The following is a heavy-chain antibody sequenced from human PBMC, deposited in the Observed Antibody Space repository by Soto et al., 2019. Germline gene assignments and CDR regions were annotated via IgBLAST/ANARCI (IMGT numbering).Heavy chain of an antibody. J-gene: IGHJ6*02. D-gene: IGHD2-2*01. CDR2: IYHSGST. CDR3: ASYRCISTSCPRGGYGMDV. Sequence: PSETLSLTCAVSGGSISSGGYSWSWIRQPPGKGLEWIGYIYHSGSTYYNPSLKSRVTISVDRSKNQFSLKLSSVTAADTAVYYCASYRCISTSCPRGGYGMDVWGQGTTVTVSS. V-gene: IGHV4-30-2*01. CDR1: GGSISSGGYS.